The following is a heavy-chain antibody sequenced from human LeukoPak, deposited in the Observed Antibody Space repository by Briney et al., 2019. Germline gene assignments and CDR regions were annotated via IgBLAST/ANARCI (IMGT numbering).Heavy chain of an antibody. CDR3: ARDARDCTNGVCYLRVDYYYYMDV. CDR1: GYSISSGYY. Sequence: PSETLSLTCTVSGYSISSGYYWGWIRQPPGKGLEWIGSIYHSGSTYYNPSLKSRVTISVDTSKNQFSLKLSSVTAADTAVYYCARDARDCTNGVCYLRVDYYYYMDVWGKGTTVTVSS. V-gene: IGHV4-38-2*02. D-gene: IGHD2-8*01. J-gene: IGHJ6*03. CDR2: IYHSGST.